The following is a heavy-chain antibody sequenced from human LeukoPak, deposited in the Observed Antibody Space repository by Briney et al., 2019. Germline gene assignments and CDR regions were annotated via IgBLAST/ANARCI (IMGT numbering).Heavy chain of an antibody. CDR1: GYTFTSYY. V-gene: IGHV1-46*01. D-gene: IGHD2-2*01. CDR2: INPSGGST. Sequence: SVKVSFNASGYTFTSYYMHWVRQPPGQGLEWMGIINPSGGSTSYAQKFQGRVTMTRDTSTSTVYMELSSLRSEDTAVYYCARGDLCSSTSCSWGYWGQGTLVTVSS. J-gene: IGHJ4*02. CDR3: ARGDLCSSTSCSWGY.